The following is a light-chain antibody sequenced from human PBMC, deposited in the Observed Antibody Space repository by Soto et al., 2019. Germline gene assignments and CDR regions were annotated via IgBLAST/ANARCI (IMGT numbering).Light chain of an antibody. J-gene: IGLJ2*01. CDR1: PGAVTSGHY. V-gene: IGLV7-46*01. Sequence: QAVVTQEPSLTVSPGGTVTLTCGSSPGAVTSGHYPYWFQQKPGQAPRTLIYDTSNKHSWTPARFSGSLLGGKAALTLSGVQPEDEAEYYCLLSYSGAQAVFGRGTKLIVL. CDR3: LLSYSGAQAV. CDR2: DTS.